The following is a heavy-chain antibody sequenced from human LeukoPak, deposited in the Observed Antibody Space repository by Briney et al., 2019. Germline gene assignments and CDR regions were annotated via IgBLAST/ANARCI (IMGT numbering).Heavy chain of an antibody. J-gene: IGHJ3*02. V-gene: IGHV3-11*04. Sequence: PGGSLRLSCAASGFTFSDYYMSWIRQAPGKGLEWVSYISSSGSTIYYADSVKGRFTISRDNSKNTLYLQMNSLRAEDTAVYYCARDGVIPSAFDIWGQGTMVTVSS. D-gene: IGHD2-21*01. CDR2: ISSSGSTI. CDR3: ARDGVIPSAFDI. CDR1: GFTFSDYY.